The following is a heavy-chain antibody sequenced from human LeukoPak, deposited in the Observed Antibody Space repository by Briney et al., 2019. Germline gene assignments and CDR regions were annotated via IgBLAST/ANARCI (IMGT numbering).Heavy chain of an antibody. V-gene: IGHV3-23*01. Sequence: GGSLRLPCAASGFIVSDNYMSWVRQAPGKGLEWVSAISGSGGSTYYADSVKGRFTISRDNSKNTLYLQMNSLRAEDTAVYYCAKEGDRGGYQLLSYFDYWGQGTLVTVSS. CDR3: AKEGDRGGYQLLSYFDY. D-gene: IGHD2-2*01. CDR1: GFIVSDNY. J-gene: IGHJ4*02. CDR2: ISGSGGST.